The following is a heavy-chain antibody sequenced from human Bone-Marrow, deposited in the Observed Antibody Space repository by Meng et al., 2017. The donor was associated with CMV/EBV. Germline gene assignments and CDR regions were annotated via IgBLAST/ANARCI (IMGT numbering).Heavy chain of an antibody. CDR3: AKSRNDFWTGYYPLFDQ. V-gene: IGHV1-2*02. D-gene: IGHD3/OR15-3a*01. CDR1: GYTFTDYH. CDR2: VNPRNGGI. Sequence: ASVKVSCKASGYTFTDYHMHWVRQAPGQGPEWMGWVNPRNGGIKYAQRFLDRVTMTRDTSTATAHMELRSLRLDDTAVYYCAKSRNDFWTGYYPLFDQWGQGTLVTVSS. J-gene: IGHJ4*02.